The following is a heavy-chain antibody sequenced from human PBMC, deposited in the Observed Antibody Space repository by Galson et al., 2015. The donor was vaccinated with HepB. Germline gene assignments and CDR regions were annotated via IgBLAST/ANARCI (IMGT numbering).Heavy chain of an antibody. CDR2: ISWNSGSI. D-gene: IGHD3-10*01. J-gene: IGHJ4*02. CDR3: TKGGFKYYSDRFFFFPM. V-gene: IGHV3-9*01. CDR1: GFTFDDYA. Sequence: SLRLSCAASGFTFDDYAMQWIRQAPGKGLEWVSGISWNSGSIGYADSVKGRFTISRDNAKNSLYLHMTNLRPEDTAFYYCTKGGFKYYSDRFFFFPMWGQGTLVIVSS.